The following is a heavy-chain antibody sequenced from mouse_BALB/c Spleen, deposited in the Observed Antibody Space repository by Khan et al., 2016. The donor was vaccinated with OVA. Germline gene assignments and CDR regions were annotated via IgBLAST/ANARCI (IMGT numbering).Heavy chain of an antibody. Sequence: QVQLQQSGAELARPGASVKMSCKASGYTFTSYTIHWIKKRPGQGLEWIGSINPSNGYTNYNQKFKDKATLTTDKSSTTAYLQLSSLTSDDSAVYNGVRNGAYHRNDGWFAYWGQGTLVTVSA. CDR2: INPSNGYT. J-gene: IGHJ3*01. D-gene: IGHD2-14*01. CDR1: GYTFTSYT. CDR3: VRNGAYHRNDGWFAY. V-gene: IGHV1-4*01.